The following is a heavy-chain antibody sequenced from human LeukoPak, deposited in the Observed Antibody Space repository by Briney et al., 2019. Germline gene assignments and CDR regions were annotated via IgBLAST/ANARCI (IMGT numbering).Heavy chain of an antibody. J-gene: IGHJ4*02. Sequence: SETLSLTCTVSGGSISSSSYSWGWIRQPPGKGLEWIGSIYYSGSTYYNPSLKSRVTISVDTSKNQFSLKLSSVTAADTAAYYCARRVYDSSGYYSDYFDYWGQGTLVTVSS. D-gene: IGHD3-22*01. V-gene: IGHV4-39*01. CDR2: IYYSGST. CDR3: ARRVYDSSGYYSDYFDY. CDR1: GGSISSSSYS.